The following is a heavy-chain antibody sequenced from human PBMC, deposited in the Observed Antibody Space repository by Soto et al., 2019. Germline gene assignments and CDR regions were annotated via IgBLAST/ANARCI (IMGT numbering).Heavy chain of an antibody. V-gene: IGHV4-31*03. J-gene: IGHJ6*02. CDR2: IYYSGST. CDR3: ARVKVLGDCSGGSCYPSYYYYGMDV. CDR1: GGSISSGGYY. Sequence: SETLSLTCTVSGGSISSGGYYWSWIRQHPGKGLEWIGYIYYSGSTYYNPSLKSRVTISVDTSKNQFSLKLSSVTAADTAVYYCARVKVLGDCSGGSCYPSYYYYGMDVWGQGTTVTVSS. D-gene: IGHD2-15*01.